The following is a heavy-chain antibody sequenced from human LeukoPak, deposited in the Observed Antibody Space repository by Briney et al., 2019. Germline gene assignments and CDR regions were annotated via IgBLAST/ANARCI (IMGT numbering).Heavy chain of an antibody. CDR3: ARDGTYYYDSSGSYMDV. J-gene: IGHJ6*04. CDR1: GYTFTSYG. CDR2: ISAYNGNT. D-gene: IGHD3-22*01. Sequence: ASVKVSCKASGYTFTSYGISWVRQAPGQGLEWMGWISAYNGNTNYAQKLQGRVTMTTDTSMSTAYMELSSLRSEDTAVYYCARDGTYYYDSSGSYMDVWGKGTTVTVSS. V-gene: IGHV1-18*01.